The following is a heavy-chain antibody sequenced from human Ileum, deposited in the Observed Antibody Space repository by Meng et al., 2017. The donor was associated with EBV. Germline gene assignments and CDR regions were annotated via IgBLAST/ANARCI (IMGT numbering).Heavy chain of an antibody. V-gene: IGHV4-4*02. J-gene: IGHJ4*02. CDR1: GGSISRSNW. CDR3: ARVGQWLPIDY. D-gene: IGHD6-19*01. CDR2: IYHSGST. Sequence: HRQESGPGLVKPSGPPPPPCAVSGGSISRSNWWSWVRQPPGKGLEWIGEIYHSGSTNYNPFLKSRVTISVDKSKNQFSLNLSSVTAADTAVYYCARVGQWLPIDYWGQGTLVTVSS.